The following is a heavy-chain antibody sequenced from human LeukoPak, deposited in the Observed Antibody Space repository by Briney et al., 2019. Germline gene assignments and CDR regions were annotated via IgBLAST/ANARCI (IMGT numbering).Heavy chain of an antibody. D-gene: IGHD6-6*01. CDR3: ARADSSSTDFDY. Sequence: PGGSLRLSCAASGFSFSDYYMSWIRQAPGKGLEWVAVISYDGSKNYYADSVKGRFTISRDNSKNTLYLQMNTLRSEDTAVYYCARADSSSTDFDYWGQGTLVTVSS. J-gene: IGHJ4*02. CDR2: ISYDGSKN. CDR1: GFSFSDYY. V-gene: IGHV3-30-3*01.